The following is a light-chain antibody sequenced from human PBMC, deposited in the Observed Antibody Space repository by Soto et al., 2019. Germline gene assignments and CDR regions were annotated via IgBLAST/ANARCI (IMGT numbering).Light chain of an antibody. J-gene: IGLJ3*02. CDR3: SSYAGSNVWV. Sequence: QSALTQPASVSGSPGQSITISCTGTSSDVGGYNYVSWYQQHPGKAPKLMIYEVTKRPSGVPARFSGSRSGNTASLTVSGLQAEDEADYYCSSYAGSNVWVFGGGTKVTVL. V-gene: IGLV2-8*01. CDR2: EVT. CDR1: SSDVGGYNY.